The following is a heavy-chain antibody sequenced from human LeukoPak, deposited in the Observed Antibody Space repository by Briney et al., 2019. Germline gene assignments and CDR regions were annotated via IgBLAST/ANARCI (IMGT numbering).Heavy chain of an antibody. CDR3: ARDRELTTSDY. CDR2: INPNSGGT. CDR1: GYTFIGYY. D-gene: IGHD4-11*01. V-gene: IGHV1-2*02. Sequence: GASVKVSCQASGYTFIGYYMHWVRQAPGRGLDWMGWINPNSGGTNYAQKFQGRVTMTSDTSISTAYMELSRLRSDDTVVYYCARDRELTTSDYWGQGTLVTVSS. J-gene: IGHJ4*02.